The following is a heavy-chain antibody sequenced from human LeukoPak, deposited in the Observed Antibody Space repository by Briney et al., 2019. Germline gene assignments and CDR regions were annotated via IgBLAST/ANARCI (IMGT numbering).Heavy chain of an antibody. CDR3: ARGEGPACSSTSCFPF. Sequence: SETLSLTCTVSGYSISSGYHWGWIRQPPGKGLEWIGYIYYSGSTNYNPSLKSRVTISVDTSKNQFSLKLSSVTAADTAVYYCARGEGPACSSTSCFPFWGQGTLVTVSS. CDR2: IYYSGST. V-gene: IGHV4-61*01. J-gene: IGHJ4*02. D-gene: IGHD2-2*01. CDR1: GYSISSGYH.